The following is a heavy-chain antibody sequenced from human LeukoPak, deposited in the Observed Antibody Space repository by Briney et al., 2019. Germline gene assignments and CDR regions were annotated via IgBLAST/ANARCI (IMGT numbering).Heavy chain of an antibody. Sequence: SETLSLTCTVSGGSISSGGYYWSWIRQHPGKGLEWIGYIYYSGSTYYNPSLKSRVTISVDTSKNQFSLKLSSVTAADTAVYYCARGQKDYGSGSYYKGYYFDYWGRGTLVTVSS. V-gene: IGHV4-31*03. D-gene: IGHD3-10*01. CDR3: ARGQKDYGSGSYYKGYYFDY. CDR1: GGSISSGGYY. J-gene: IGHJ4*02. CDR2: IYYSGST.